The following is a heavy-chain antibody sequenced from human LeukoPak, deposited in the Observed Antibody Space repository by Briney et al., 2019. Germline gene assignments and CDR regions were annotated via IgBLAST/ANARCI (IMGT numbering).Heavy chain of an antibody. D-gene: IGHD3-10*01. CDR1: GFTFSSYG. J-gene: IGHJ4*02. CDR2: IWYDGSNK. CDR3: ARDGSGRWYFDY. V-gene: IGHV3-33*01. Sequence: GGSLRLSCAASGFTFSSYGMHWVRQAPGKGLEWVAVIWYDGSNKYYADSVKGRFTISRDNSKNTLYLQMNSLRAKDTAVYYCARDGSGRWYFDYWGQGTLVTVSS.